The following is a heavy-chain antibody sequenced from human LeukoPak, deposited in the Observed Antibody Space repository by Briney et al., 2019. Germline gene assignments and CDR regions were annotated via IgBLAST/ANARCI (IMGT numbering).Heavy chain of an antibody. CDR3: ARVGVGTFDY. V-gene: IGHV4-61*02. J-gene: IGHJ4*02. D-gene: IGHD3-3*01. CDR1: GDSISSGSYY. CDR2: IYTSGST. Sequence: PSETLSLTCTVSGDSISSGSYYWSWIRQPAGKGLEWIGRIYTSGSTNYNPSLETRPTLSVDTSKHPSSLKLRSVPAADTAVYYCARVGVGTFDYWGQGTLVTVSS.